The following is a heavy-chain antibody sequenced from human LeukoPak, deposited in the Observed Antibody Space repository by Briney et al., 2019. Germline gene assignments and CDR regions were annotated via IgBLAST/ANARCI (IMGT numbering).Heavy chain of an antibody. J-gene: IGHJ5*02. CDR2: IYPGDSDT. D-gene: IGHD3-9*01. CDR3: ARSEYDILTGYSRNWFDP. CDR1: GYSFTNYW. Sequence: GESLKISCKGSGYSFTNYWIGWVRQMPGKGLEWMGIIYPGDSDTRYSPSFQGQVTISADKSISTAYLQWSSLKASDTAMYYCARSEYDILTGYSRNWFDPWGQGTLVTVSS. V-gene: IGHV5-51*01.